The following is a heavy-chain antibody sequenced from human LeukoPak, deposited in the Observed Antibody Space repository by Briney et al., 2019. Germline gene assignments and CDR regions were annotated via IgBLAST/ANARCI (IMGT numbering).Heavy chain of an antibody. CDR2: IYYSGST. D-gene: IGHD6-25*01. V-gene: IGHV4-39*07. CDR3: ARGGRAQNY. CDR1: GGSISSSSYY. J-gene: IGHJ4*02. Sequence: PSETLSLTCTVSGGSISSSSYYWGWIRQPPGKGLEWIGSIYYSGSTYYNPSLKSRVTISVDTSKNQFSLKLSSVTAADTAVYYCARGGRAQNYWGQGTLVTVSS.